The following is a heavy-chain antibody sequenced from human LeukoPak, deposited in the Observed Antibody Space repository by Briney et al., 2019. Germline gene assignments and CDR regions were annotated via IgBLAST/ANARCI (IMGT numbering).Heavy chain of an antibody. J-gene: IGHJ4*02. CDR2: ISASDTYM. Sequence: PGGSLRLSCAASGFTFGDSYMNWIRQAPGKGPEWVSSISASDTYMFYADSVKGRFTISKDSAKNLMFLHMSSLRAEDTAVYYCARAPTVTTWVVNNWGQGTLVTVSS. D-gene: IGHD4-17*01. CDR1: GFTFGDSY. CDR3: ARAPTVTTWVVNN. V-gene: IGHV3-11*04.